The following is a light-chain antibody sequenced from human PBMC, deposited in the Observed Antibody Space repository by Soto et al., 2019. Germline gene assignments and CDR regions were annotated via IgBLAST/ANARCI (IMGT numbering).Light chain of an antibody. V-gene: IGKV3D-20*02. J-gene: IGKJ3*01. CDR3: QQRSNWPPFT. CDR2: GAS. CDR1: QSIATSQ. Sequence: EIVLTQSPGTLSLSPGERATLFCRASQSIATSQLAWYQQKPGQAPRLLIGASTRATGIPDRFSDSGSGTGFTLTISRLEPEDFAVYYCQQRSNWPPFTFGPGTKVDIK.